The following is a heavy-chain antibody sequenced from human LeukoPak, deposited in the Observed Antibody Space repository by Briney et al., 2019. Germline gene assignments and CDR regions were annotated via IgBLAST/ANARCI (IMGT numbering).Heavy chain of an antibody. CDR1: GFTFRTYW. V-gene: IGHV3-7*01. CDR2: INQGGSET. Sequence: GGSLRLSCAASGFTFRTYWMSWVRQAPGKGLEWVASINQGGSETYYVESVKGRFTISRDNAMNSFFLQMNSLRAKDTAVYYCARLIGDRTIYDYWGQGTLVTVSS. D-gene: IGHD6-6*01. J-gene: IGHJ4*02. CDR3: ARLIGDRTIYDY.